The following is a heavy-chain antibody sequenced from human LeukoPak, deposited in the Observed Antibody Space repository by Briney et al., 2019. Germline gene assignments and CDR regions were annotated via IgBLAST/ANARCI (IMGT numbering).Heavy chain of an antibody. D-gene: IGHD3-22*01. CDR3: ARGDYYDSSGYESTYNWFDP. CDR1: GYTFTGYY. CDR2: INPNSGGT. V-gene: IGHV1-2*02. J-gene: IGHJ5*02. Sequence: WASVKVSCKAPGYTFTGYYMHWVRQAPGQGLEWMGWINPNSGGTNYAQKFQGRVTMTRDTSISTAYMELSRLRSDDTAVYYCARGDYYDSSGYESTYNWFDPWGQGTLVTVSS.